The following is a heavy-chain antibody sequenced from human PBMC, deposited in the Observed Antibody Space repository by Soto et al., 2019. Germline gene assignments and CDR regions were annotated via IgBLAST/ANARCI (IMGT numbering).Heavy chain of an antibody. V-gene: IGHV5-10-1*01. J-gene: IGHJ4*02. CDR1: AYSFSSYL. D-gene: IGHD2-2*01. CDR3: ARLRYCSSSTCSPLPFDY. CDR2: IDPSDSYT. Sequence: GESLKISCQGSAYSFSSYLITWVRQMPGKGLEWMGRIDPSDSYTIYNPSFQGHVTISADTSISAAYLQRSSLKASDTAMYYCARLRYCSSSTCSPLPFDYWGQGTLVTVSS.